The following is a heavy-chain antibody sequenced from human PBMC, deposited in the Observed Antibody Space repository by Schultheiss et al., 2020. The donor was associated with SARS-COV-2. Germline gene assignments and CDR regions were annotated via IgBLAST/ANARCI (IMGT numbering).Heavy chain of an antibody. J-gene: IGHJ4*02. V-gene: IGHV4-59*08. CDR3: ARHRAYCGGDCYSRGFNFDY. CDR1: GGSISSYY. CDR2: IYYSGST. Sequence: SETLSLTCTVSGGSISSYYWSWIRQPPGKGLEWIGYIYYSGSTNYNPSLKSRVTISVDTSKNQFSLKLSSVTAPDTAVYYCARHRAYCGGDCYSRGFNFDYWGQGTLVTVSS. D-gene: IGHD2-21*02.